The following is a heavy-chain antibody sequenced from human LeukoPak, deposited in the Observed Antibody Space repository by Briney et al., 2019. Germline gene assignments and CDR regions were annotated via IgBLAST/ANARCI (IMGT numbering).Heavy chain of an antibody. Sequence: SETLSLTCTVSGGSISSYYWSWIRQPPGKGLEWIGYIYYSGSTNYNSSLKSRVTISVDTSKNQFSLKLSSVTAADTAVCYCARSRPIRRIKSGSGYDYWGQGTLVTVSS. J-gene: IGHJ4*02. D-gene: IGHD6-19*01. CDR1: GGSISSYY. CDR3: ARSRPIRRIKSGSGYDY. CDR2: IYYSGST. V-gene: IGHV4-59*12.